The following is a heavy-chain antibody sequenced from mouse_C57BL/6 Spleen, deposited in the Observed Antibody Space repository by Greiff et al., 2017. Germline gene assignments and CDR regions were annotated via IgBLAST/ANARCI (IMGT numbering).Heavy chain of an antibody. V-gene: IGHV2-2*01. CDR3: ARNREGYYDYDYAMDY. CDR2: IWSGGST. J-gene: IGHJ4*01. D-gene: IGHD2-4*01. Sequence: QVQLKESGPGLVQPSQSLSITCTVSGFSLTSYGVHWVRQSPGKGLEWLGVIWSGGSTDYNAAFISRLSISKDNSKSQVFFKMNSLQADDTAIYYCARNREGYYDYDYAMDYWGQGTSVTVSS. CDR1: GFSLTSYG.